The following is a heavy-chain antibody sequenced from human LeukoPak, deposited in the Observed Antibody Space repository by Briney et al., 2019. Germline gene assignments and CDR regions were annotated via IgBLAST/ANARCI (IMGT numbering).Heavy chain of an antibody. CDR3: AKTKGYSYAFDY. D-gene: IGHD5-18*01. CDR1: GFTFSSYG. J-gene: IGHJ4*02. V-gene: IGHV3-23*01. CDR2: ISGSGGNT. Sequence: GGSLRLSCAASGFTFSSYGMSWVRQAPGKGLEWVSAISGSGGNTYYADSVKGRFTISRDNSKNTLYLQMNSLRAEDTAVYYCAKTKGYSYAFDYWGQGTLVTVSS.